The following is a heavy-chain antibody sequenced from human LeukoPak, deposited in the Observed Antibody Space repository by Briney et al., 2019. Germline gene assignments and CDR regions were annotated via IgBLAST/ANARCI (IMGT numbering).Heavy chain of an antibody. V-gene: IGHV4-59*01. Sequence: PSETLSLTCTVSGGSISSYYWTWIRQSPGKGLEWIGYIYYSGSTKYNPSLKSRVTISVDTSKKEFSLRLKSVTAADTAVYYCVRGPYGASISKWFDPWGQGTQVIVSP. CDR1: GGSISSYY. CDR2: IYYSGST. J-gene: IGHJ5*02. D-gene: IGHD4/OR15-4a*01. CDR3: VRGPYGASISKWFDP.